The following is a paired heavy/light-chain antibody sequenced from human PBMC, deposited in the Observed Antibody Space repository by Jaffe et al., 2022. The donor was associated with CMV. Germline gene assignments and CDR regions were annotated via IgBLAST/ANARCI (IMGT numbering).Light chain of an antibody. Sequence: IQMTQSPSSLSASVGDRVTISCRASQSISPYLNWYQLKPGEAPKLLIFATSSLQSGVPSRFVGRGSETDFTLTINNLQPDDFATYYCQQSFSSPYTFGQGTQLEFK. V-gene: IGKV1-39*01. CDR3: QQSFSSPYT. CDR1: QSISPY. CDR2: ATS. J-gene: IGKJ2*01.
Heavy chain of an antibody. Sequence: QVQLQESGPGLVKPSETQSLTCAVSGTTVNNYYWIWIRQTPGEGLEWIGSIHYSGRTDYNPSLRGRVTISLDTSKNQFSLSLTSVTAADTAVYYCARQIASARNRYYYFDVWGKGTTVTVSS. J-gene: IGHJ6*03. CDR3: ARQIASARNRYYYFDV. D-gene: IGHD6-25*01. CDR2: IHYSGRT. CDR1: GTTVNNYY. V-gene: IGHV4-59*08.